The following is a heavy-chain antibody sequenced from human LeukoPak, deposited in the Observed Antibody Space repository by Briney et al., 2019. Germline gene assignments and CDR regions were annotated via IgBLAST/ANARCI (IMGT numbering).Heavy chain of an antibody. CDR2: IRSKANNYAT. D-gene: IGHD3-16*01. CDR1: GFNFSGSA. Sequence: GESLKLSCAASGFNFSGSAMHWVRQASGKGLEWVGRIRSKANNYATAYAASGEGRFAISRDDSKHTAYLQMNSLKTDDTAVYYCTNHYAGGVGYWGQGSLVTVSS. CDR3: TNHYAGGVGY. V-gene: IGHV3-73*01. J-gene: IGHJ4*02.